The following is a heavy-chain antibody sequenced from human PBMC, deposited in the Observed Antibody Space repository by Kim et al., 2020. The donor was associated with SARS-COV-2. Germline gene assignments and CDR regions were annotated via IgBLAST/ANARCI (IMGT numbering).Heavy chain of an antibody. V-gene: IGHV3-30*18. J-gene: IGHJ5*02. Sequence: GGSLRLSCAASGFTFGSYGMHWVRQAPGKGLEWVAVITYDGSSKYYADSVKGRFTISRDNAKNTLYLQMNSLRAEDTAVYYFAKGGYRSRGSCYTAHLDP. D-gene: IGHD2-15*01. CDR3: AKGGYRSRGSCYTAHLDP. CDR2: ITYDGSSK. CDR1: GFTFGSYG.